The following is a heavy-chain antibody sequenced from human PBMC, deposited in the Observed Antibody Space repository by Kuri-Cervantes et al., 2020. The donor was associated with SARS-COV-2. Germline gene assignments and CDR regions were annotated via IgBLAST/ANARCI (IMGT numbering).Heavy chain of an antibody. CDR2: INHSGST. CDR1: GGSFSGYY. V-gene: IGHV4-34*01. Sequence: SQTLSLTCAVYGGSFSGYYWSWIRQPPGKGLEWIGEINHSGSTNYNPSLKSRVTISVDTSKNQFSLKLSSVTAADTAVYYCARQPTRRYCSGGSCYRRKDAFDIWGQGTMVTVSS. J-gene: IGHJ3*02. CDR3: ARQPTRRYCSGGSCYRRKDAFDI. D-gene: IGHD2-15*01.